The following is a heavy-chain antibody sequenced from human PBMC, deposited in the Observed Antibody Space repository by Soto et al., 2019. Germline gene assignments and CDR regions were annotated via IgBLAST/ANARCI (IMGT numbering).Heavy chain of an antibody. J-gene: IGHJ5*02. D-gene: IGHD5-18*01. V-gene: IGHV4-39*07. CDR2: IHYSGNT. CDR3: ARDCRFREGDSKQKNWFDP. CDR1: GGCISSSSYY. Sequence: SETLSLTCTVSGGCISSSSYYWGWIRQPPGKGLDWIGSIHYSGNTYYNPSLKSRVTISLDTSKNQFSLKLNSVTAADTAVYYCARDCRFREGDSKQKNWFDPWGQGTLVTVSS.